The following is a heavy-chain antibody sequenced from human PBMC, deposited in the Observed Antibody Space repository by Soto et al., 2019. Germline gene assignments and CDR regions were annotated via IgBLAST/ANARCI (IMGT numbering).Heavy chain of an antibody. V-gene: IGHV4-30-2*01. CDR3: AAGGGLPRYY. CDR2: IYHSGST. CDR1: GCSFSSGGYS. D-gene: IGHD5-12*01. J-gene: IGHJ4*02. Sequence: SETLSLTCAASGCSFSSGGYSWSWIRQPPGKGLEWIGYIYHSGSTYYNPSLKSRVTISVDRSKNQFSLKLSSVTAADTAVYYCAAGGGLPRYYWGQGTLVTVSS.